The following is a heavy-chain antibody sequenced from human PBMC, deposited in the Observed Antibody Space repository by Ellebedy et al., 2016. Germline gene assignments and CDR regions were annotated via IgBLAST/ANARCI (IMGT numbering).Heavy chain of an antibody. CDR2: IKSKTDGGTT. CDR1: GFTFSNAW. J-gene: IGHJ6*02. Sequence: GGSLRLSCAASGFTFSNAWMNWVRQAPGKGLEWVGRIKSKTDGGTTDYAAPVKGRFTISRDDSKNTLYLQMNSLKTEDTAVYYCTTDAVDTMIVVGTYYYYGMDVWGQGTTVTVSS. CDR3: TTDAVDTMIVVGTYYYYGMDV. D-gene: IGHD3-22*01. V-gene: IGHV3-15*07.